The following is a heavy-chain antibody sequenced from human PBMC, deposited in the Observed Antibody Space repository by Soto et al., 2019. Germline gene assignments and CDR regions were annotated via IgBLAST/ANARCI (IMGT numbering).Heavy chain of an antibody. CDR3: ARGSYAHGDHTFDYYYMDL. CDR2: INAGNGDT. J-gene: IGHJ6*03. Sequence: ASVKVSCKASGYTFSTFAIHWVRHAPGQRPEWMGWINAGNGDTKYSQKFQDRITITRDTSASTTYMDLSSLRSEDTAVYFCARGSYAHGDHTFDYYYMDLWGKGTTVTVSS. CDR1: GYTFSTFA. D-gene: IGHD4-17*01. V-gene: IGHV1-3*01.